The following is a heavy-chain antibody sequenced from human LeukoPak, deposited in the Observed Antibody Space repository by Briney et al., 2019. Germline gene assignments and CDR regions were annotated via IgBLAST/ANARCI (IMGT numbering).Heavy chain of an antibody. CDR1: GFTFSSYS. Sequence: PGGSLRLSCAASGFTFSSYSMNWVRQAPGKGLEWVSSISSSSSYIYYADSVKGRFTISRDNAKNSLYLQMNSLRAEDTAVYYCARVSPLLGAEDAFDIWGQGTMVTVSS. CDR2: ISSSSSYI. D-gene: IGHD1-26*01. V-gene: IGHV3-21*01. CDR3: ARVSPLLGAEDAFDI. J-gene: IGHJ3*02.